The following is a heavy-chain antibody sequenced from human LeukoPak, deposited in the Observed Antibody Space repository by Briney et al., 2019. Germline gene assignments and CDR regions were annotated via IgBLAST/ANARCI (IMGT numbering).Heavy chain of an antibody. CDR3: ARDPNGDYIGAFEF. CDR2: VTSAGAP. J-gene: IGHJ3*01. CDR1: GFTFSNYA. D-gene: IGHD4-17*01. V-gene: IGHV3-23*01. Sequence: PGGSLRLSCAASGFTFSNYAVMWVRQAPGQGLEWVSAVTSAGAPRYADSVKCRFTISRDNSKNTLYLQMNSLRAEDTAQYFCARDPNGDYIGAFEFWGQGTGVTVSS.